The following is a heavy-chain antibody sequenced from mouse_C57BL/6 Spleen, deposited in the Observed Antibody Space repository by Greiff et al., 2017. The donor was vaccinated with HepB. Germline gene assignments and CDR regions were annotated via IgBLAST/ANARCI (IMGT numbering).Heavy chain of an antibody. D-gene: IGHD1-1*01. Sequence: QVQLKQSGAELVRPGASVKLSCKASGYTFTDYYINWVKQRPGQGLEWIARIYPGSGNTYYNEKFKGKATLTAEKSSSTAYMQLSSLTSEDSAVYFCARPGSSPGWFAYWGQGTLVTVSA. V-gene: IGHV1-76*01. CDR1: GYTFTDYY. CDR3: ARPGSSPGWFAY. J-gene: IGHJ3*01. CDR2: IYPGSGNT.